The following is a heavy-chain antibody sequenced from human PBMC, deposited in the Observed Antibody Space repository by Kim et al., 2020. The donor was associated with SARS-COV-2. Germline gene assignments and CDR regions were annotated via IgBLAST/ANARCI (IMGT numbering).Heavy chain of an antibody. Sequence: SETLSLTCTVSGGSISSYYWSWIRQPPGKGLEWIGYIYYSGSTNYNPSLKSRVTISVDTSKNQFSLKLSSVTAADTAVYYCARGIRRTPQRITIFGVKNDAFDIWGQGTMVTVSS. V-gene: IGHV4-59*01. CDR1: GGSISSYY. J-gene: IGHJ3*02. CDR3: ARGIRRTPQRITIFGVKNDAFDI. D-gene: IGHD3-3*01. CDR2: IYYSGST.